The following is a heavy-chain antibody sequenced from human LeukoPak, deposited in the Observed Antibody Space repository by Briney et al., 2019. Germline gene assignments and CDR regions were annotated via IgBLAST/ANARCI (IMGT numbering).Heavy chain of an antibody. Sequence: ASVKVSCKASGYTFTGYYMHRVRQAPGQGLEWMGWINPNSGGTNYAQKFQGRVTMTRDTSISTAYMELSRLRSDDTAVYYCARALGSRYYYYMDVWGKGTTVTVSS. CDR2: INPNSGGT. J-gene: IGHJ6*03. V-gene: IGHV1-2*02. CDR3: ARALGSRYYYYMDV. D-gene: IGHD6-25*01. CDR1: GYTFTGYY.